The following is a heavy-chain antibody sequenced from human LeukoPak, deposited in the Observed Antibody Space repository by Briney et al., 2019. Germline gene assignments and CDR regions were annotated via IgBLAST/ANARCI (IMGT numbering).Heavy chain of an antibody. D-gene: IGHD4-23*01. CDR2: ISYDGSNK. CDR1: GFTFSSYG. J-gene: IGHJ4*02. Sequence: GGSLRLSCAASGFTFSSYGMHWVRQAPGKGLEWVAVISYDGSNKYYADSVKGRFTISRDNSKNTLYLQMNSLRAEDTAVYYCANLLRWEPYWGQGTLVTVSS. CDR3: ANLLRWEPY. V-gene: IGHV3-30*18.